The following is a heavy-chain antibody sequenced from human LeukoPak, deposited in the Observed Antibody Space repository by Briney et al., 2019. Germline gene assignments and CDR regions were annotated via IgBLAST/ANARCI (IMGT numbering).Heavy chain of an antibody. CDR2: ISGSGGST. CDR1: GFTFSSYG. Sequence: GGSLRLSCAASGFTFSSYGMSWVRQAPGKGLEWVSAISGSGGSTYYADSVKGRFTISRDNSKNTLYLQMNSLRAEDTAVYYCAKDLWFGELLFDYWGQGTLVTVSS. D-gene: IGHD3-10*01. CDR3: AKDLWFGELLFDY. V-gene: IGHV3-23*01. J-gene: IGHJ4*02.